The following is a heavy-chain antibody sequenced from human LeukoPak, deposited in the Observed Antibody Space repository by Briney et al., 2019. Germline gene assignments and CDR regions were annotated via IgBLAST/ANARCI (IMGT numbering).Heavy chain of an antibody. V-gene: IGHV4-39*02. CDR2: IYYSGST. Sequence: SETLSLTCTVSGGSISSSSYYWGWLRQPPGKGLEWIGSIYYSGSTYYNPSLKSRVTISVDTSKKQFSLKLSSVTAADTAVYYCAREMATTFYFDYWGQGTLVTVSS. J-gene: IGHJ4*02. CDR3: AREMATTFYFDY. CDR1: GGSISSSSYY. D-gene: IGHD5-24*01.